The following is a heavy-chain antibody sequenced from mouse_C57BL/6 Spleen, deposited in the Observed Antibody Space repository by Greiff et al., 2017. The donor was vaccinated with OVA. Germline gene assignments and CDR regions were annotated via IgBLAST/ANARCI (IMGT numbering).Heavy chain of an antibody. CDR2: IDPSDSYT. Sequence: QLQQPGAELVKPGASVKLSCKASGYTFTSYWMQWVKQRPGQGLEWIGEIDPSDSYTNYNQKFKGKATLTVDTSSSTAYMQLSSLTSEDSAVYYCARDYGSGGAMDYWGQGTSVTVSS. CDR1: GYTFTSYW. D-gene: IGHD1-1*01. CDR3: ARDYGSGGAMDY. V-gene: IGHV1-50*01. J-gene: IGHJ4*01.